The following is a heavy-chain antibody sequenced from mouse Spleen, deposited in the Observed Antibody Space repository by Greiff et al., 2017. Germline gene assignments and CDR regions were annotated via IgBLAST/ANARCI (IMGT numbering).Heavy chain of an antibody. V-gene: IGHV1-53*01. CDR1: GYTFTSYW. Sequence: QVQLQQPGTELVKPGASVKLSCKASGYTFTSYWMHWVKQRPGQGLEWIGNINPSNGGTNYNEKFKSKATLTVDKSSSTAYMQLSSLTSEDSAVYYCARSKTTMVTHYAMDYWGQGTSVTVSS. J-gene: IGHJ4*01. D-gene: IGHD2-1*01. CDR2: INPSNGGT. CDR3: ARSKTTMVTHYAMDY.